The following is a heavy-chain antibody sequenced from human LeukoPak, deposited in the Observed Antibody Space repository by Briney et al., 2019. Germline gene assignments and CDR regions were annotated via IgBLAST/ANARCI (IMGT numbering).Heavy chain of an antibody. CDR2: IWYDGSNK. CDR3: ARDRAYSSLGMDV. D-gene: IGHD6-13*01. Sequence: GGSLRLSCAASGFTFSSYGMHWVRQAPGKGLEWVAVIWYDGSNKYYADSEKGRFTISRDNSKNTLYLQMNSLRAEDTAVYYCARDRAYSSLGMDVWGKGTTVTVSS. CDR1: GFTFSSYG. V-gene: IGHV3-33*01. J-gene: IGHJ6*04.